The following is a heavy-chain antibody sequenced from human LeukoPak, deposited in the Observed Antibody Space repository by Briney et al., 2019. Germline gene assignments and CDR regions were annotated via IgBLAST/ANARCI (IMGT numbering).Heavy chain of an antibody. Sequence: GASVKVSCKASGYTFTSYAMHWVRQAPGQSLEWMGWINTGSGNTKYSQKFQDRVTITRDTSASTAYMELSSLRSEDTAVFWCARESFGGSRPNDYWGQGTLVTVSS. V-gene: IGHV1-3*04. J-gene: IGHJ4*02. CDR2: INTGSGNT. CDR3: ARESFGGSRPNDY. D-gene: IGHD2-15*01. CDR1: GYTFTSYA.